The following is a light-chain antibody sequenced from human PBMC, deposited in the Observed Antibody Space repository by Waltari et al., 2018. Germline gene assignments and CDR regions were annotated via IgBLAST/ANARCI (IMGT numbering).Light chain of an antibody. CDR2: DAS. Sequence: DSVLTQATGTLSLSPGERATFSCRASQSVSRNLAWYQQKPGQAPRLLIYDASSRATGIPDRFSVSGSGTDFSLTISRLEPEDFAVYYCQKYGTLPATFGQGTKVEIK. J-gene: IGKJ1*01. CDR1: QSVSRN. V-gene: IGKV3-20*01. CDR3: QKYGTLPAT.